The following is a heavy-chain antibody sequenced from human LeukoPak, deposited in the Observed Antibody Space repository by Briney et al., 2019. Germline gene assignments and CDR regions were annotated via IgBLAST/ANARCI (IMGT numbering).Heavy chain of an antibody. V-gene: IGHV4-59*08. CDR1: GGSISSYY. D-gene: IGHD3-22*01. CDR3: ARHYRYGTTRGYYFDY. CDR2: IYYSGST. Sequence: SETLSLTCTVSGGSISSYYWSWIRQPPGKGLEWIGYIYYSGSTNYNPSLKSRVTISVDTSKNQFSLKLSSVTAADTAVYYCARHYRYGTTRGYYFDYWGQGTLVTVSS. J-gene: IGHJ4*02.